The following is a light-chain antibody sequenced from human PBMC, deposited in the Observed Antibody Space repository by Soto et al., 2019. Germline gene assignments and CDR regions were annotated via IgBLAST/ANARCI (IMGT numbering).Light chain of an antibody. V-gene: IGLV2-14*01. CDR3: SSYTSSSLV. CDR1: SSDVGGYNY. J-gene: IGLJ2*01. CDR2: EVS. Sequence: ALTQPASVSGSPGQSITISCTGTSSDVGGYNYVSWYQQHPGKAPKLMIYEVSNRPSGVSNRFSGSKSGNTASLTISGLQAEDEADYYCSSYTSSSLVFGGGTKLTVL.